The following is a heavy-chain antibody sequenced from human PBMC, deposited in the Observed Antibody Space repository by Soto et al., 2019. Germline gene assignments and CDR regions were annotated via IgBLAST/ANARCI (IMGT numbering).Heavy chain of an antibody. D-gene: IGHD3-22*01. Sequence: PSETLSLTCTVSGGSISSGGYYWSWVRQHPGKGLEWIGYIHYSGSTYYNTSLKSRIIISVDTSKKQFSLNLSSETAADTAVYYCASGMIVVARQPLTYWGQGTLVTVSS. V-gene: IGHV4-31*03. J-gene: IGHJ4*02. CDR3: ASGMIVVARQPLTY. CDR1: GGSISSGGYY. CDR2: IHYSGST.